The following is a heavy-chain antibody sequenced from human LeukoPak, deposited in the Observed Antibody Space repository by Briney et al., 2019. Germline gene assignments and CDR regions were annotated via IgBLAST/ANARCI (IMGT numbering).Heavy chain of an antibody. V-gene: IGHV4-59*08. Sequence: PSETLSLTCTVSGGSISSYYWSWIRQPPGKGLEWIGYIYYSGSTNYNPSLKSRVTISVDTSKNQFSLKLSSVTAADTAVYYCARAAIVGATEDWGQGTLVTVSS. CDR2: IYYSGST. CDR3: ARAAIVGATED. D-gene: IGHD1-26*01. J-gene: IGHJ4*02. CDR1: GGSISSYY.